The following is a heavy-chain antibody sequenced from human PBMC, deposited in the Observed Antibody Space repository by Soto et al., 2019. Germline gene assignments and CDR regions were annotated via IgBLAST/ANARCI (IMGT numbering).Heavy chain of an antibody. CDR1: GYTFTGYY. CDR3: ARAGHWGSHGNAFDI. V-gene: IGHV1-2*04. J-gene: IGHJ3*02. D-gene: IGHD7-27*01. CDR2: INPNSGGT. Sequence: ASVKVSCKASGYTFTGYYMHWVRQAPGQGLEWMGWINPNSGGTNYAQKFQGWVTMTRDTSISTAYMELSRLRSDDTAVYYCARAGHWGSHGNAFDIWGQGTMVTVSS.